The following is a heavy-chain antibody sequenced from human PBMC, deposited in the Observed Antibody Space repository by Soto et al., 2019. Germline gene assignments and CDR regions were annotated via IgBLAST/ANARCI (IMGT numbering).Heavy chain of an antibody. CDR2: IWYDGSNT. J-gene: IGHJ3*02. CDR1: GFTFSSYG. CDR3: ARGSTDHRAGDAFDI. V-gene: IGHV3-33*08. Sequence: PGGSLRLSCASSGFTFSSYGMHWVRQAPGKGLEWVAVIWYDGSNTYYADSVKGRFTISRDNSKNTLYLQMNSLRAEDTAVYYCARGSTDHRAGDAFDIWGQGTMVTVSS. D-gene: IGHD1-26*01.